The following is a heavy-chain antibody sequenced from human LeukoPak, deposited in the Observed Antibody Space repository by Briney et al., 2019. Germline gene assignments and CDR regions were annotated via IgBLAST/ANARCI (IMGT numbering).Heavy chain of an antibody. CDR1: GGSISSGGYY. CDR2: IYYSGST. D-gene: IGHD4-4*01. J-gene: IGHJ6*02. CDR3: ARYSNYYYYYGMDV. V-gene: IGHV4-31*03. Sequence: PSQTLSLTCTVSGGSISSGGYYWSWIRQHPGTGLEWIGYIYYSGSTYYNPSLKSRVTISVDTSKNQFSLKLSSVTAADTAVYYCARYSNYYYYYGMDVWGQGTTVTVSS.